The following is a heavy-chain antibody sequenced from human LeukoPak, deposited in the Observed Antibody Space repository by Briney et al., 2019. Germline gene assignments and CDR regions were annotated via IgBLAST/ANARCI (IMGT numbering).Heavy chain of an antibody. J-gene: IGHJ4*02. Sequence: SETLSLTCTVSGGSMSSYYWSWIRQPPGKGLEWIGYIYYSGSTKYNPSLKSRVTISVDTSKNQFSLKLSSVTAADTAVYYCASHTMVRGVVGYYWGQGTLVTVSS. CDR2: IYYSGST. D-gene: IGHD3-10*01. CDR3: ASHTMVRGVVGYY. CDR1: GGSMSSYY. V-gene: IGHV4-59*12.